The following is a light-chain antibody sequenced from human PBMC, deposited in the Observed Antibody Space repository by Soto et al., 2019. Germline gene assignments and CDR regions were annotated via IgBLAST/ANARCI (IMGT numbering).Light chain of an antibody. J-gene: IGKJ5*01. CDR3: QQRNNWRDT. V-gene: IGKV3-15*01. CDR1: ESVSSK. CDR2: DAS. Sequence: EIVMTQSPATLSVSPGERATLSCRASESVSSKVVWYQKKPGQAPRLLLHDASTRATGIPARGSGSGSGTDCTLTISSLEPEDFAVDYCQQRNNWRDTFGQGTRLEIK.